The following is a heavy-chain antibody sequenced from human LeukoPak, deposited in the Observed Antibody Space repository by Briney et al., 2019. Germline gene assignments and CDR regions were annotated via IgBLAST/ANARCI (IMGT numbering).Heavy chain of an antibody. CDR1: GGTFSSYA. CDR3: ARAGGYDAFDI. Sequence: ASVKVSCKASGGTFSSYAISWVRQAPGQGLEWMGIINPSGGSTSYAQKFQGRVTMTRGTSTSTVYMELSSLRSEDTAVYYCARAGGYDAFDIWGQGTMVTVSS. V-gene: IGHV1-46*01. D-gene: IGHD1-1*01. J-gene: IGHJ3*02. CDR2: INPSGGST.